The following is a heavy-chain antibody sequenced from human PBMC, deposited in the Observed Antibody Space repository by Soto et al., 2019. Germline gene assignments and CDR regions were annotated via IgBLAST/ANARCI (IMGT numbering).Heavy chain of an antibody. V-gene: IGHV2-5*02. D-gene: IGHD3-9*01. CDR3: AHVSLRWLDWVLPN. Sequence: SGPTLVNPTATLTLTCTFSGFSLNSSGIGVGWIRQPPGKALEWVALIYWDDEKRYNPVLNNRLTITKDTSKNQVGLTMTNMDPADTATYSCAHVSLRWLDWVLPNWGQGTLVTVSS. J-gene: IGHJ4*02. CDR2: IYWDDEK. CDR1: GFSLNSSGIG.